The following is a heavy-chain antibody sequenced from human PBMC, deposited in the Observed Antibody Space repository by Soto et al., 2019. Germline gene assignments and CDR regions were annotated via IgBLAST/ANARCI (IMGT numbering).Heavy chain of an antibody. CDR3: AKDLGGSDY. D-gene: IGHD1-26*01. CDR2: ISGSGGSK. V-gene: IGHV3-23*01. Sequence: EVQLLVSGGGLVQPGGSLRLSCAASGFTFSSYAMSWVRQAPGKGLEWVSVISGSGGSKYYADSVKGWFTISRDNSKNTLSLQMNSLRAEDTAVYYCAKDLGGSDYWGQGTLVTVSS. J-gene: IGHJ4*02. CDR1: GFTFSSYA.